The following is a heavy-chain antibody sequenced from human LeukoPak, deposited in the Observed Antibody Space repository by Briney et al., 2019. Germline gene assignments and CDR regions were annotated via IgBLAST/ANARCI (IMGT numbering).Heavy chain of an antibody. CDR2: INEDGSTT. V-gene: IGHV3-74*01. Sequence: GGSLRLSCAASGFTFSSNWMHWVRQAPGKGLVWVSRINEDGSTTNYADSVKGRSTIFRDNAKNTLYLQMNNLRAEDTAVYYCVRDLGGRSGHWGQGTLVTVSS. CDR3: VRDLGGRSGH. D-gene: IGHD1-26*01. J-gene: IGHJ4*02. CDR1: GFTFSSNW.